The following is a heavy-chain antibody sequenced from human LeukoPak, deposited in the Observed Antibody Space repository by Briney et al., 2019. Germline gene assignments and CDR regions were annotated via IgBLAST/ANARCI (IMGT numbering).Heavy chain of an antibody. CDR1: GYTFTSYG. CDR3: ARDGRAYSTYYYMDV. Sequence: ASVKVSCKASGYTFTSYGISWVRQAPGQGLEWMGWISPYNGNTNYAQKLQGRVTMTTDTSTNTAYMELRSLRSDDTAVYYCARDGRAYSTYYYMDVWGKGTTVTVSS. CDR2: ISPYNGNT. V-gene: IGHV1-18*01. D-gene: IGHD6-13*01. J-gene: IGHJ6*03.